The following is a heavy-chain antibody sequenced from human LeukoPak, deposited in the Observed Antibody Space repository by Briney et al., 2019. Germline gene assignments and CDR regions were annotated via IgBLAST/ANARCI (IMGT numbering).Heavy chain of an antibody. V-gene: IGHV3-33*06. Sequence: GGSLRLSCAASGFTFSSYAMSWVRQAPGKGLEWVAVIWYDGSNKYYADSVKGRFTISRDNSKNTLYLQMNSLRAEDTAVYYCAKEGFDSWGQGTLVTVSS. CDR3: AKEGFDS. CDR1: GFTFSSYA. CDR2: IWYDGSNK. J-gene: IGHJ4*02.